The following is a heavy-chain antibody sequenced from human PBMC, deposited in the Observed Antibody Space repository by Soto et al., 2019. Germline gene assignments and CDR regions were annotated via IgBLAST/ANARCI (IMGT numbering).Heavy chain of an antibody. Sequence: GGSLRLSCEASGFTFSSYAMHWVRQPPGKGLEWVAAIWYDGSNKYYSNSVEGRFTISRDNSKNTVYLQMSTLSADDTSVYYCARDNWNYNLWSGYNALEYRGQGTLVTVSS. CDR1: GFTFSSYA. CDR3: ARDNWNYNLWSGYNALEY. CDR2: IWYDGSNK. V-gene: IGHV3-33*01. D-gene: IGHD3-3*01. J-gene: IGHJ4*02.